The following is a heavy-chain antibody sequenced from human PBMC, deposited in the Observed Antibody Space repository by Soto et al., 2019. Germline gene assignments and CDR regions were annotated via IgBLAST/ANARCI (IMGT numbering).Heavy chain of an antibody. CDR3: GTMPIVVEPAPMDV. Sequence: TLSLTCTVSGGSISSGDYYWSWIRQPPGKGLEWIGYIDYSGSTSYNASLKSRTSISADPSNNQFSLKLHSWTAADTAVYFCGTMPIVVEPAPMDVWGPGTSVTVSS. J-gene: IGHJ6*02. V-gene: IGHV4-30-4*01. D-gene: IGHD2-2*01. CDR2: IDYSGST. CDR1: GGSISSGDYY.